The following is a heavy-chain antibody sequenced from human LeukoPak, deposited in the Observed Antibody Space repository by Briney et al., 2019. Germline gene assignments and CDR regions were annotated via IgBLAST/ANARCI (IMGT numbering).Heavy chain of an antibody. CDR1: GFPFSSYW. Sequence: GGSLRLSCAASGFPFSSYWMHWVRQAPGKGLVWVSRMNSDGSTTGYADSVKGRFTISRDNAKNTLYLQMNSLRAEDTAVYYCVRDFGWLADYWGQGTLVTVSS. CDR2: MNSDGSTT. V-gene: IGHV3-74*01. D-gene: IGHD6-19*01. J-gene: IGHJ4*02. CDR3: VRDFGWLADY.